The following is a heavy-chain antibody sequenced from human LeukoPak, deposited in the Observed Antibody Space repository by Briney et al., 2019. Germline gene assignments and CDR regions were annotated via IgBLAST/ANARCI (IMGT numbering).Heavy chain of an antibody. CDR3: ARVTYYYDSSGYYDGGGSDY. V-gene: IGHV3-30*03. J-gene: IGHJ4*02. CDR2: ISYDGSNK. Sequence: GGSLRLSCAASGFTFSSYGMHWVRQAPGKGLEWVAVISYDGSNKYYADSVKGRFTISRDNSKNTLYLQMNSLRAEDTAVYYCARVTYYYDSSGYYDGGGSDYWGQGTLVTVSS. D-gene: IGHD3-22*01. CDR1: GFTFSSYG.